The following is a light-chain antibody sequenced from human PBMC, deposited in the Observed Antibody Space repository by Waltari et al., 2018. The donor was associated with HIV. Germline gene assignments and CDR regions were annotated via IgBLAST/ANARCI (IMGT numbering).Light chain of an antibody. J-gene: IGKJ1*01. V-gene: IGKV3-15*01. CDR2: GAS. CDR3: QQYNNWPPWT. CDR1: QSVSSD. Sequence: EIVMTQSPATLSVSPGERATLSCRASQSVSSDLAWDQQKPGQAPRLLIYGASTRATGIPARFSGRGSGTEFTLTISSLQSEDFAVYYCQQYNNWPPWTFGQGTKVEIK.